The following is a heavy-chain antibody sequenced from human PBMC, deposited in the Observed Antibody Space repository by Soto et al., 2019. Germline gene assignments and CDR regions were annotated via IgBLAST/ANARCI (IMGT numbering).Heavy chain of an antibody. J-gene: IGHJ2*01. CDR1: GFTFGYYW. V-gene: IGHV3-23*01. CDR2: ISFSDGGT. D-gene: IGHD2-15*01. Sequence: GGSLRLSCAASGFTFGYYWMTWVRQAPGKGLEWVSSISFSDGGTYYADSVKGRLTISRDNSKNTLFLQMNSLRVEDTAVYYCVKDDRILGRRYFDLWGRGTLVTVSS. CDR3: VKDDRILGRRYFDL.